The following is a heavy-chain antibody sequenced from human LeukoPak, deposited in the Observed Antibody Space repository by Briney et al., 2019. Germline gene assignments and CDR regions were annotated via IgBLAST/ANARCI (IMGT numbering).Heavy chain of an antibody. D-gene: IGHD3-10*01. CDR3: ARNEVTMVRGVRAEGAFDI. Sequence: GGSLRLSCAASGFTFSSYAMSWVRQAPRKGLEWVSAISGSGGSTYYADSVKGRFTISRDNAKNLLYLQMNSLRAEDTAVYYCARNEVTMVRGVRAEGAFDIWGQGTMVTVSS. CDR2: ISGSGGST. CDR1: GFTFSSYA. J-gene: IGHJ3*02. V-gene: IGHV3-23*01.